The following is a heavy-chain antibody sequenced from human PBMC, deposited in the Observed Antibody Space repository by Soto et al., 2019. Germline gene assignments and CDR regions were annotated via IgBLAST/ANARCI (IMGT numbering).Heavy chain of an antibody. CDR1: GCTFSSYA. Sequence: QVQLVQSGAEVKKPGSSVKVSCKASGCTFSSYAISWVRQAPGQGLDWMGGIIPIFGTANYAQKFQGRVTITADESTSTAYMELSSLRSEDTAVYYCARGDVLLWPRTSYYFDYWGQGTLVTVSS. J-gene: IGHJ4*02. CDR3: ARGDVLLWPRTSYYFDY. V-gene: IGHV1-69*12. D-gene: IGHD3-10*01. CDR2: IIPIFGTA.